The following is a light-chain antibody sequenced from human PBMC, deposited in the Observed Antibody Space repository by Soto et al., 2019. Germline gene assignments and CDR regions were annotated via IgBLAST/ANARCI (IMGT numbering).Light chain of an antibody. V-gene: IGKV3-15*01. CDR1: QSVSSN. CDR3: QQYNNWPWT. Sequence: EIVMTQSPATLAVSPGERATLPCRASQSVSSNLAWYQQKPGQAPRLLIYGASTRATGIPARFSGSGSGTEFTLTISSLQSEDFAVYYCQQYNNWPWTFGQGTKWIS. CDR2: GAS. J-gene: IGKJ1*01.